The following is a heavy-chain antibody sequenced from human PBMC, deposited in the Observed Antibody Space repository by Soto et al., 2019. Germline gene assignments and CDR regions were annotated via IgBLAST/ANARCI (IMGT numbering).Heavy chain of an antibody. Sequence: ASVKVSCKTSGYTFTTFGISWVRQAPGQGLECMGWIDPKNGNTKDAQKFQGRVTMATDTSTSTAYMELRSLRSDDTAVYYCAKEYCDSSRCYLPDYWGQGALVTSPQ. CDR2: IDPKNGNT. CDR1: GYTFTTFG. V-gene: IGHV1-18*01. CDR3: AKEYCDSSRCYLPDY. J-gene: IGHJ4*02. D-gene: IGHD2-2*01.